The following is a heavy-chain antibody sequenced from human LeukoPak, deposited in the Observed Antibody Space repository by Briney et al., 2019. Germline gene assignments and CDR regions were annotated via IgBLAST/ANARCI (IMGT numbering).Heavy chain of an antibody. V-gene: IGHV3-74*01. CDR3: AKSQAARPHPSYFDL. J-gene: IGHJ2*01. CDR1: GFTFSSYW. Sequence: PGGSLRLSCVASGFTFSSYWMHWVRQDPRKGLVWVSRINGDGRNINYADSVKGRFIISRDNAKNSLYLQMNSLRAEDMALYYCAKSQAARPHPSYFDLWGRGTLVTVSS. CDR2: INGDGRNI. D-gene: IGHD6-6*01.